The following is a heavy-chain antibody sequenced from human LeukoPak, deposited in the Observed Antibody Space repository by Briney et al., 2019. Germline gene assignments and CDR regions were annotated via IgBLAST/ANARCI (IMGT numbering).Heavy chain of an antibody. J-gene: IGHJ4*02. CDR1: GGSFSGYY. D-gene: IGHD3-22*01. CDR3: ARQYYDSSGYYPWYFDY. V-gene: IGHV4-39*01. CDR2: MYYSGST. Sequence: SETLSLTCAVYGGSFSGYYWGWIRQPPGKGLEWLGSMYYSGSTYYNQSLKSRLIMSVDTSTNQFSLKLTSVTAADTAMYYCARQYYDSSGYYPWYFDYWGQGTLVTVSS.